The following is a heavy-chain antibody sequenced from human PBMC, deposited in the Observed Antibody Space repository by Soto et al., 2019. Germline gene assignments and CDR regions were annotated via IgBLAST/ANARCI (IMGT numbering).Heavy chain of an antibody. CDR1: GFTFSNAW. CDR3: TTDDPINKY. J-gene: IGHJ4*02. V-gene: IGHV3-15*01. Sequence: GGSLRLSCAASGFTFSNAWMSWVRQAPGKGLEWVGRIKSYTNGGTADYAAPVKGRFAISRDDSKNTLYLQMNSLKTEDAGVYYCTTDDPINKYWGQGTLVTVSS. CDR2: IKSYTNGGTA.